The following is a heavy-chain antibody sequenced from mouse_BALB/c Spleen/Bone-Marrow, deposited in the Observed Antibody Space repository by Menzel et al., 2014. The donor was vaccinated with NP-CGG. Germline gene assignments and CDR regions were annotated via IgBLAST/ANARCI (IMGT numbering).Heavy chain of an antibody. CDR1: GFSLTSYG. CDR3: ARNDGYYYFDY. J-gene: IGHJ2*01. V-gene: IGHV2-2*02. Sequence: VQRVESGPGLVQPSQSLSITCTVSGFSLTSYGVHWVRQSPAKGLEWLGVIWSGGSTDYNAAFISRLSISKDNSKSQVFFKMNSLQANDTAIYYCARNDGYYYFDYWGQGTTLTVSS. CDR2: IWSGGST. D-gene: IGHD2-3*01.